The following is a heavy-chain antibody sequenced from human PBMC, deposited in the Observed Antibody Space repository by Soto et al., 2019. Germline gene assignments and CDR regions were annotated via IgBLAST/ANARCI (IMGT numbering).Heavy chain of an antibody. J-gene: IGHJ4*02. CDR3: ARSPYYYGSGSYYPMDY. Sequence: SETLSLTCTVSGGSISSSSYYWGWIRQPPGKGLEWIGSIYYSGSTYYNPSLKSRVTISVDTSKNRFSLKLSSVTAADTAVYYCARSPYYYGSGSYYPMDYWGQGTLVTVSS. CDR1: GGSISSSSYY. CDR2: IYYSGST. V-gene: IGHV4-39*01. D-gene: IGHD3-10*01.